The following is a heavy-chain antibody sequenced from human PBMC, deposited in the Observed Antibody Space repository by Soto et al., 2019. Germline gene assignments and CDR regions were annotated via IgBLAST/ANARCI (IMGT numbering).Heavy chain of an antibody. J-gene: IGHJ4*01. V-gene: IGHV4-30-2*01. CDR1: GDSISRYGSS. CDR3: AREMSYYFDS. CDR2: IYHSGTT. Sequence: QVQLQESGSGLVKPSQTLVLTCTVSGDSISRYGSSWSWLRQPPGKGLEWIGYIYHSGTTYYNPSLKSRVTTSVDKSKNQFSLSLASVTAADTAVYYCAREMSYYFDSWGHGTLVTVSS.